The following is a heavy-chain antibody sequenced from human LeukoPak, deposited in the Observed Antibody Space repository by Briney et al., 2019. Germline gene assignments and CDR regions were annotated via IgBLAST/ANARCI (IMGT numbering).Heavy chain of an antibody. CDR2: ISSVNNYI. CDR3: ARDRAVAGMDV. V-gene: IGHV3-21*01. D-gene: IGHD6-19*01. Sequence: GGSLRLSCAASGFTFSTYNMNWVRQAPGKGLEWVSSISSVNNYIYYEDSVKGRFTISRDNAKNSLFLQMNSLRAEDTAVYFCARDRAVAGMDVWGLGTTVIVTS. J-gene: IGHJ6*02. CDR1: GFTFSTYN.